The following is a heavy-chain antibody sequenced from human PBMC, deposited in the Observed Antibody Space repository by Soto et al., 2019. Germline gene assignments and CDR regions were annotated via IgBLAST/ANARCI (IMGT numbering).Heavy chain of an antibody. V-gene: IGHV3-33*06. D-gene: IGHD6-13*01. CDR1: GFRFSSYG. J-gene: IGHJ5*02. CDR3: EKDRGSSLYPCFDP. CDR2: IWFDGSRE. Sequence: PGGSLRLSCAASGFRFSSYGMHWIRQAPGKGLEWVAAIWFDGSREYYGGSVQGRFFISRDNSKNTLYLQMNGLRADDTAVYYCEKDRGSSLYPCFDPWGQGTLVTVSS.